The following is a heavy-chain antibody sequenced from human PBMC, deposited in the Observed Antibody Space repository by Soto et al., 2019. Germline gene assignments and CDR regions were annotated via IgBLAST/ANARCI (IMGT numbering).Heavy chain of an antibody. CDR2: ISTHNGNT. D-gene: IGHD3-3*01. Sequence: QDQLVQSGAEVKKPGASVKVSCKASVFTSSGISWVRQAPGQRLEWMGWISTHNGNTIYAQKFQGRVIMTMDTSTHTVYMELRSLRPDDTAVYLCAREGILGLFDAYDLWGQGTMVTVSS. CDR3: AREGILGLFDAYDL. J-gene: IGHJ3*01. V-gene: IGHV1-18*04. CDR1: VFTSSG.